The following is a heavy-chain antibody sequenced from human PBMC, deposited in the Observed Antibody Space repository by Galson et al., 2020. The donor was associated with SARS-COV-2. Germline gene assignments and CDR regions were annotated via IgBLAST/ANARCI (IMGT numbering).Heavy chain of an antibody. CDR1: GFIFSTYG. CDR2: IRNDANNA. J-gene: IGHJ4*02. V-gene: IGHV3-30*02. D-gene: IGHD3-3*01. CDR3: AKDANFDFWGFRYYCDS. Sequence: GESLKTSCTASGFIFSTYGMHWARQTPDKGLAWPAFIRNDANNAYYADSVRGRFVVSRDNFKNTLYLQMNSLRTEDAAVYYCAKDANFDFWGFRYYCDSWGQGALGTVST.